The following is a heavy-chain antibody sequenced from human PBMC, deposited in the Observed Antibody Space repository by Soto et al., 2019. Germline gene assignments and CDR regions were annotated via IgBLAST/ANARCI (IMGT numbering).Heavy chain of an antibody. D-gene: IGHD6-6*01. CDR2: INPSGGST. V-gene: IGHV1-2*04. J-gene: IGHJ4*02. CDR3: ARDQYSSSSYFDY. Sequence: ASVKVSCKASGYTFTSYYMHWVRQAPGQGLEWMGIINPSGGSTSYAQKFQGWVTMTRDTSISTAYMELSRLRSDDTAVYYCARDQYSSSSYFDYWGQGTLVTVSS. CDR1: GYTFTSYY.